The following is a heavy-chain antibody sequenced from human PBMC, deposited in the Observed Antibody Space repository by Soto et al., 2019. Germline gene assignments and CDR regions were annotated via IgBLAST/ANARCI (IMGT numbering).Heavy chain of an antibody. V-gene: IGHV1-46*01. J-gene: IGHJ6*02. CDR3: ARAGAAPYYYYGLDV. CDR2: INPSGGST. Sequence: ASVKISCKASGYTFTSYYMHWVRQAPGQGLEWMGIINPSGGSTSYAQKFQGRVTMTTDTSTSTAYMELRSLTSDDTAIYYCARAGAAPYYYYGLDVWGQGTTVTVSS. CDR1: GYTFTSYY. D-gene: IGHD3-10*01.